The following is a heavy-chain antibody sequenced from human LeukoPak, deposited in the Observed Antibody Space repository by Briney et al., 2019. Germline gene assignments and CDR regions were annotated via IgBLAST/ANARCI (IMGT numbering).Heavy chain of an antibody. CDR3: ARDPTGSGPDAFDI. D-gene: IGHD3-3*01. Sequence: PGGSLRLSCAASGFTFSSHGMHWVRQAPGKGLEWVAFIRYDGCNKYYADSVKGRFTISRDNSKNTLYLQMNSLRAEDTAVYYCARDPTGSGPDAFDIWGQGTMVTVSS. J-gene: IGHJ3*02. CDR2: IRYDGCNK. CDR1: GFTFSSHG. V-gene: IGHV3-30*02.